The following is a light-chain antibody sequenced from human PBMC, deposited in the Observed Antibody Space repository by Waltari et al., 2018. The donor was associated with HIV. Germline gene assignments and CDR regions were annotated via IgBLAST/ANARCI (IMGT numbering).Light chain of an antibody. CDR2: NTN. CDR1: ATDIAIYNY. V-gene: IGLV2-14*01. CDR3: SSYVSGGSLL. J-gene: IGLJ3*02. Sequence: QSALTQPASVSGSLGQPITISCIGPATDIAIYNYTSWYQHPPDRAPRLVVFNTNSRPLGSPFRLSGSKSGKTASLTITGLQADDEGIYYCSSYVSGGSLLFGGGTRVTVL.